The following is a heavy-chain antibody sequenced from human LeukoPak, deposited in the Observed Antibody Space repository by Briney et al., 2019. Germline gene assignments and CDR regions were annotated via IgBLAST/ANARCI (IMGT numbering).Heavy chain of an antibody. V-gene: IGHV7-4-1*02. CDR2: IDTNTDNP. D-gene: IGHD3-10*01. CDR1: GYIFTTYP. CDR3: ARAGSFGSGEGH. J-gene: IGHJ4*02. Sequence: ASVKVSGKASGYIFTTYPIYWVRQAPGQGLEYMGRIDTNTDNPTYARNFTGRFVFSFDTSVTTAYLQISGLKAEDTAVYFCARAGSFGSGEGHWGQGTLVTVSS.